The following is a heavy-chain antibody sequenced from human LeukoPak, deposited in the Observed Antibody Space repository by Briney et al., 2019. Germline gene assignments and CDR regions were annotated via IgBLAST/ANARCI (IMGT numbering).Heavy chain of an antibody. CDR2: IHHSGST. Sequence: SETLSLTCSVSGYSISSGYYWGWIRQPPGKGLEWIGSIHHSGSTYYNPSLKSRVTISVDTSKNQFSLKLTSVTAADTAVYYCARKESSIELGGWFDPWGQGILVTVSS. V-gene: IGHV4-38-2*02. D-gene: IGHD2-2*01. CDR3: ARKESSIELGGWFDP. CDR1: GYSISSGYY. J-gene: IGHJ5*02.